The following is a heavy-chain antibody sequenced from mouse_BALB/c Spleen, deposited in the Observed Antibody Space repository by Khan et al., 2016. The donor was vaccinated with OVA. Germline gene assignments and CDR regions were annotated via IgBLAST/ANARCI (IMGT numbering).Heavy chain of an antibody. CDR3: ARTARIKY. V-gene: IGHV3-2*02. J-gene: IGHJ2*01. CDR1: GYSITSGYG. CDR2: ISYSGST. D-gene: IGHD1-2*01. Sequence: EVQLQESGPGLVKPSQSLSLTCTVTGYSITSGYGWNWIRQFPGNKLEWMGYISYSGSTNYNPSLKSRISITRDTSKKQFFLQLNSVTTEDIATYYCARTARIKYWGQGTTLTVSS.